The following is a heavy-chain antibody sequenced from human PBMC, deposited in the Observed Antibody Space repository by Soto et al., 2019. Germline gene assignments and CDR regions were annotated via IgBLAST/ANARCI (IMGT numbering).Heavy chain of an antibody. J-gene: IGHJ4*02. CDR2: IHHSGRT. Sequence: QVQLQESGPGLVKPSGTLSLTCAVSGDSISSDKWWSWVRQPPGKGLEWIGEIHHSGRTNYNPSLKGRVTILVEKSQNQVSLELSSMTAADTAVYYCARGGDWQFDYWGQGTLVTVSS. D-gene: IGHD2-21*02. CDR1: GDSISSDKW. CDR3: ARGGDWQFDY. V-gene: IGHV4-4*02.